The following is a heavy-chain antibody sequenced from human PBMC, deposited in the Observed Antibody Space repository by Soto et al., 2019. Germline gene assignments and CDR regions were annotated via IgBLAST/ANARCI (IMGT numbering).Heavy chain of an antibody. CDR1: GYTFTGYY. D-gene: IGHD3-3*01. CDR2: INPNNGGT. Sequence: ASVKVSCKASGYTFTGYYIHWVRQTPGQGLEWMGWINPNNGGTNYAQRFQDWVTMTSDTSISTTYMEVRRLRSDDTAVYYCARDVGGQWVIFGAFDIWGQGTKVTVSS. V-gene: IGHV1-2*04. J-gene: IGHJ3*02. CDR3: ARDVGGQWVIFGAFDI.